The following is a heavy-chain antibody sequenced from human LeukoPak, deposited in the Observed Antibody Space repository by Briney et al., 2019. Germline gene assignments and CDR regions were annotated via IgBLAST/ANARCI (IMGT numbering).Heavy chain of an antibody. Sequence: SETLSLTCTVSGGSISSYYWSWIRQPPGKGLEWIGYIYDSGSTNYNPSLKSRVTISVDTSKNQFSLKLRSVTAADTAVYYCARGEITVVRGVPSLGYWGQGTLVTVSS. D-gene: IGHD3-10*01. CDR3: ARGEITVVRGVPSLGY. CDR2: IYDSGST. V-gene: IGHV4-59*01. CDR1: GGSISSYY. J-gene: IGHJ4*02.